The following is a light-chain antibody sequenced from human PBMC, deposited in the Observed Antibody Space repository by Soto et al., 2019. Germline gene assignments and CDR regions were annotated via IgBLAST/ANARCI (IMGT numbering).Light chain of an antibody. Sequence: QSVLTQPPSASGTPGQTVTISCSGSSSNIGSNYVYWYQQLPGTAPKLHISKNNQRPSGVPGRFSGSRSGTSASLAITGLRSEDEAVYYCAAWDDSLSGRLFGGGTKLTVL. J-gene: IGLJ3*02. CDR2: KNN. CDR1: SSNIGSNY. CDR3: AAWDDSLSGRL. V-gene: IGLV1-47*01.